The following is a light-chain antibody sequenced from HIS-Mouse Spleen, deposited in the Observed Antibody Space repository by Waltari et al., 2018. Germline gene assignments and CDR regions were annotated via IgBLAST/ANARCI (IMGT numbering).Light chain of an antibody. CDR3: QQYYSTPYT. J-gene: IGKJ2*01. CDR1: QSVLYSSNNKNY. V-gene: IGKV4-1*01. CDR2: CES. Sequence: DIVMTQSPDSLAVSLGERATINCKSSQSVLYSSNNKNYLAWYQKKPGQPPKLLIYCESTREAGFPDRFSGSGSGTDLTLTISSLQAEDVAVYYCQQYYSTPYTFGQGTKLEIK.